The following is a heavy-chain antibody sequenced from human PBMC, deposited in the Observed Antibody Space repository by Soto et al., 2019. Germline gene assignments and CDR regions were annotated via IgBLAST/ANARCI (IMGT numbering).Heavy chain of an antibody. CDR3: ARDNCSGGSCRVRYYYYGMDV. Sequence: PGGSLRLSCAASGFTFSSYSMNWVRQAPGKGLEWVSSISSSSSYIYYADSVKGRFTISRDNAKNSLYLQMNSLRAEDTAVYYCARDNCSGGSCRVRYYYYGMDVWGQGTTVTFSS. J-gene: IGHJ6*02. D-gene: IGHD2-15*01. V-gene: IGHV3-21*01. CDR2: ISSSSSYI. CDR1: GFTFSSYS.